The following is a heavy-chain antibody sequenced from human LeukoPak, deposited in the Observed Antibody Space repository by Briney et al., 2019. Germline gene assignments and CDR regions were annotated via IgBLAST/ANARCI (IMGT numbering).Heavy chain of an antibody. D-gene: IGHD2-21*01. CDR3: ARGLQSSEVLWYYMDV. CDR1: GGTFSSYA. V-gene: IGHV1-69*13. J-gene: IGHJ6*03. CDR2: IIPIFGTS. Sequence: GASVKVSCKASGGTFSSYAFSWVRQAPGQGLEWMGGIIPIFGTSNYAQKFQGRVTITADESTSTAYMELSSLRSEDTAVYYCARGLQSSEVLWYYMDVWGKGTTVTVSS.